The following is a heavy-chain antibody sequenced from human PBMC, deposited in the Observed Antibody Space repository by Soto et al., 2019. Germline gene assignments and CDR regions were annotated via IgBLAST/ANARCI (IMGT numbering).Heavy chain of an antibody. D-gene: IGHD3-22*01. CDR3: ARDHSSGYYLNWFDP. V-gene: IGHV4-34*01. CDR1: WGTFSGYY. Sequence: ALETLSLTWAVDWGTFSGYYWSWISQPPGKGLEWIGEINHSGSTNYNPSLKSRVTISVDTSKNQFSLKLSSVTAADTAVYYCARDHSSGYYLNWFDPWGQGTLVTVSS. CDR2: INHSGST. J-gene: IGHJ5*02.